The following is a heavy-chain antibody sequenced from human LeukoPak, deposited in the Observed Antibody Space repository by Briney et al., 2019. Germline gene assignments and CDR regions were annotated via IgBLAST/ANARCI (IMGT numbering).Heavy chain of an antibody. V-gene: IGHV3-23*01. Sequence: GGTLRLSCSASGFTFTTYGMNWVRQAPGKGLEWVSTISGSGASTYYADSVKGRFTISRDNSKNTLYLQMNSLRAEDTAVYYCAKKEDSCWAFDYWGQGTLVSVSS. CDR2: ISGSGAST. CDR1: GFTFTTYG. J-gene: IGHJ4*02. CDR3: AKKEDSCWAFDY. D-gene: IGHD2-2*01.